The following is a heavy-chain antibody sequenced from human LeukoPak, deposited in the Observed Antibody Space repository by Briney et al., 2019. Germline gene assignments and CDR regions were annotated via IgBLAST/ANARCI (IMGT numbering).Heavy chain of an antibody. V-gene: IGHV1-18*01. CDR1: GYTFTSYG. Sequence: ASVKVSCKASGYTFTSYGISWVRQAPGQGLEWMGWISAYNGNTNYAQKLQGRVTMTTDTSTSTAYMELRSLRSDDTAVYYCAKDRHCSGGSCYSGTPNRNWFDPWGQGTLVTVSS. CDR2: ISAYNGNT. CDR3: AKDRHCSGGSCYSGTPNRNWFDP. J-gene: IGHJ5*02. D-gene: IGHD2-15*01.